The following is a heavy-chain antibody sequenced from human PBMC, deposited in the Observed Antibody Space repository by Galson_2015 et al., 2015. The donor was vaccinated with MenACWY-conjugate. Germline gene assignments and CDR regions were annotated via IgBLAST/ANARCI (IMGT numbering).Heavy chain of an antibody. CDR3: ARDRTVRNYYYYGMDV. V-gene: IGHV3-33*01. CDR1: GFTFSSYG. Sequence: SLRLSCAASGFTFSSYGMHWVRQAPGKGLEWVAVIWYDGSNKYYADSVKGRFTISRDNSKNTLYLQMDSLRAEDTAVYYCARDRTVRNYYYYGMDVWGQGTTVTVSS. J-gene: IGHJ6*02. CDR2: IWYDGSNK. D-gene: IGHD4-17*01.